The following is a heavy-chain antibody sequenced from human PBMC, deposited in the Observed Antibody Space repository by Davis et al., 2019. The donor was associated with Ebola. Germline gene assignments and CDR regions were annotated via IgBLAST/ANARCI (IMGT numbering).Heavy chain of an antibody. Sequence: GESLKISCAASGFTFSGSAMHWVRQASGKGLEWVGRIRSKANSYATAYAASVKGRFTISRDNAKNSLYLQMNSLRAEDKAVYYCARGISGDIWGNWFDPWGQGTLVTVSS. CDR3: ARGISGDIWGNWFDP. J-gene: IGHJ5*02. CDR1: GFTFSGSA. D-gene: IGHD2-15*01. V-gene: IGHV3-73*01. CDR2: IRSKANSYAT.